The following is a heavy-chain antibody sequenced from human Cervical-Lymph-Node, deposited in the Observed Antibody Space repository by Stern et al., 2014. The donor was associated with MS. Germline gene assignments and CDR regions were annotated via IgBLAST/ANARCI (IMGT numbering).Heavy chain of an antibody. CDR1: GDSISSSNYY. V-gene: IGHV4-39*01. Sequence: QLQLQESGPGLVKPSETLSLTCTVSGDSISSSNYYWGWIRQPPGKGLEWIGSIYYSRATYYNPSLKSRVTISVDTSKNQFSLKLLSVTAADAALYYCARHGRPVVTSTDFDYWGQGTLVTVSS. CDR2: IYYSRAT. CDR3: ARHGRPVVTSTDFDY. D-gene: IGHD2-21*02. J-gene: IGHJ4*02.